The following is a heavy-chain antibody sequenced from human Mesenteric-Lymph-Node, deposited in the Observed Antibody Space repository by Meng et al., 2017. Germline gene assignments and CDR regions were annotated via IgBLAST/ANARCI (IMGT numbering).Heavy chain of an antibody. D-gene: IGHD1-14*01. CDR2: IYHSGIT. Sequence: QVLLQAAGPGLVKPSGTLSLTCAASGGSISSSNWWSWVRQPPGKGLEWIGKIYHSGITIYNPSLKSRVTMSVDNSKNQFSLKLNSMTAADTAVYYCARDPTGGEDHQRVWGQGTLVTVSS. CDR3: ARDPTGGEDHQRV. V-gene: IGHV4-4*02. CDR1: GGSISSSNW. J-gene: IGHJ4*02.